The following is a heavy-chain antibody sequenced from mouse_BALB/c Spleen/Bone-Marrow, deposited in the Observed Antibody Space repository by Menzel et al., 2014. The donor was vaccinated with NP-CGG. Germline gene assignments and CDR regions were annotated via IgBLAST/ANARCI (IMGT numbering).Heavy chain of an antibody. CDR2: IDPANGNT. V-gene: IGHV14-3*02. J-gene: IGHJ4*01. CDR1: GFNIXDTY. Sequence: EVQLQQSGAELVEPGASVKLSCTASGFNIXDTYMHWVKQRPEQGLEWIGRIDPANGNTKYDPKFQGKATITADTSSNTAYLQLSSLTSEDTAVYYCARPIFLWGQGTSVTVSS. CDR3: ARPIFL.